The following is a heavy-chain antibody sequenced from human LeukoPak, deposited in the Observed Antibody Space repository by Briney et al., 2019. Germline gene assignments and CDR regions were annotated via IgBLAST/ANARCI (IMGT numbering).Heavy chain of an antibody. J-gene: IGHJ6*03. D-gene: IGHD3-3*01. V-gene: IGHV1-2*02. CDR1: GYVFTGYY. CDR3: ARYYDFWSGYYGGYYYMDV. CDR2: INPNSGGT. Sequence: ASVKVSCKASGYVFTGYYMHWVRQAPGQGLEWMGWINPNSGGTKYARKFHGRVTMTTDTSSSTAYMELRSLRSDDTAVYYCARYYDFWSGYYGGYYYMDVWGKGTTVTVSS.